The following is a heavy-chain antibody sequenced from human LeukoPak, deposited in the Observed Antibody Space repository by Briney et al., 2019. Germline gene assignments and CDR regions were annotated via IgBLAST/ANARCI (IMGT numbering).Heavy chain of an antibody. CDR2: IIPILDIA. J-gene: IGHJ5*02. D-gene: IGHD3-22*01. V-gene: IGHV1-69*04. CDR1: GGTLSSYA. CDR3: ARAPSMIVGGRRTNWFDP. Sequence: SVKVSCKASGGTLSSYAISWVRQAPGQGLEWMGRIIPILDIANYAQKFQGRVTITADKSTSTAYMELRSLRSEDTAVYYCARAPSMIVGGRRTNWFDPWGQGTLVTVSS.